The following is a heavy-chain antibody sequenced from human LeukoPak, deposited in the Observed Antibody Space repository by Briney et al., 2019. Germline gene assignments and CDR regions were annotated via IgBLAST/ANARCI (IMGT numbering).Heavy chain of an antibody. V-gene: IGHV3-7*01. CDR2: IKQDGSER. J-gene: IGHJ3*02. D-gene: IGHD1-26*01. Sequence: PGGSLRLSCAASGFTFNYYWMSWVRQAPGKGLEWVANIKQDGSERNYLDSVKGRFTISRDIANSSLYLQMNSLRAEDTGVYYCARTWEGAFDIWGQGTMVTVSS. CDR3: ARTWEGAFDI. CDR1: GFTFNYYW.